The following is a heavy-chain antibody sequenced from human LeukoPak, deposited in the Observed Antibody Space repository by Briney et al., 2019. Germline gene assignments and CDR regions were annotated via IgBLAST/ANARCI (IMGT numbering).Heavy chain of an antibody. CDR1: GGSISNYW. Sequence: SETLSLTCTVSGGSISNYWWSWIRQPPGKGLEWIGYVFDSGGTNYNPSLKGRVTISVDTSKNQFSLKLSSVTAADTAVYYCARRVDFWSGYSPEIYGMDVWGQGTTVTVSS. CDR3: ARRVDFWSGYSPEIYGMDV. J-gene: IGHJ6*02. V-gene: IGHV4-59*12. D-gene: IGHD3-3*01. CDR2: VFDSGGT.